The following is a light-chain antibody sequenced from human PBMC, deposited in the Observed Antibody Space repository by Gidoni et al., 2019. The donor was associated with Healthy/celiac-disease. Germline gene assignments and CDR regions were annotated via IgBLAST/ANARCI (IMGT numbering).Light chain of an antibody. CDR1: QSVLYSSNNKNY. Sequence: DIVMTQSPDSLAVSLGERATINCKSSQSVLYSSNNKNYLAWYQQKPGQPPKLLIYWASTRESGVPDRFSGGGSGTAFTLTSSSLQAEDVAFYYCQQYYSTPYTFGQGTKLEIK. V-gene: IGKV4-1*01. CDR3: QQYYSTPYT. J-gene: IGKJ2*01. CDR2: WAS.